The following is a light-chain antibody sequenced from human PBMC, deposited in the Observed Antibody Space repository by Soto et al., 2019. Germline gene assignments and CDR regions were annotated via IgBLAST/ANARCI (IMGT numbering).Light chain of an antibody. Sequence: QSVLTQPHSVSGSPGQSVAISCSGTSSDVGGYNYVSWYQQHPGKAPKLIIFDVNKRPSGVPDRFSGSKSGSTASLTISGLQAEDEADYSCCSYGGSFYVVGTGTKLTVL. CDR3: CSYGGSFYV. J-gene: IGLJ1*01. CDR1: SSDVGGYNY. V-gene: IGLV2-11*01. CDR2: DVN.